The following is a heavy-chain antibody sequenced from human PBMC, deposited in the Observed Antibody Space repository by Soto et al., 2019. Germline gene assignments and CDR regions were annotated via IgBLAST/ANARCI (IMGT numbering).Heavy chain of an antibody. D-gene: IGHD2-15*01. CDR1: GFTFSSYD. Sequence: GGSLRLSCAASGFTFSSYDMHWVRQATGKGLEWVSAIGTAGDTYYPGSVKGRFTISRENAKNSLYLQMNSLRAGDTAVYYCERDAGRISGFGGMDVWGQGTTVTVYS. CDR2: IGTAGDT. V-gene: IGHV3-13*01. CDR3: ERDAGRISGFGGMDV. J-gene: IGHJ6*02.